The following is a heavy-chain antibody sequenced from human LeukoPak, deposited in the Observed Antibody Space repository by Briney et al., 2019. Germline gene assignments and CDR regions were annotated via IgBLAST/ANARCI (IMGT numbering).Heavy chain of an antibody. V-gene: IGHV4-61*05. Sequence: SETLTLTCTVSGGSDSTSDFYWGWVRHPPGKDLEWIGDIFYTGKTNYNPSVKSRVTISLDMSKNQFSLKLTSVTAADTAVYYCTRVFDSWGQGTLVTVSP. CDR2: IFYTGKT. CDR1: GGSDSTSDFY. CDR3: TRVFDS. J-gene: IGHJ4*02.